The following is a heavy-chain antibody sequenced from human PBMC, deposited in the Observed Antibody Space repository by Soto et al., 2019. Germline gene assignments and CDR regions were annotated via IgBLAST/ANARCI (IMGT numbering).Heavy chain of an antibody. D-gene: IGHD3-16*01. J-gene: IGHJ6*02. V-gene: IGHV1-18*01. Sequence: QVQLVQSGAEVKKPGASVMVSCKASGYTFSTYGISWVRQAPGQGLEWMGWINGYNGDTNYAPKLQGRITMTTDTSTTTAYMELRSLRSDDTAVYYCARMGDVPYYYYGMDVWGQGTTVTVSS. CDR2: INGYNGDT. CDR3: ARMGDVPYYYYGMDV. CDR1: GYTFSTYG.